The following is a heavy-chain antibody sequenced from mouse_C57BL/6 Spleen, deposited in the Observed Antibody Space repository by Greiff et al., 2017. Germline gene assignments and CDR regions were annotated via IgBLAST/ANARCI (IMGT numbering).Heavy chain of an antibody. CDR1: GYTFTSYW. J-gene: IGHJ3*01. D-gene: IGHD2-4*01. CDR3: ARSGGGYDYDGFAY. CDR2: IDPKSGGT. V-gene: IGHV1-72*01. Sequence: QVQLQQPGAELVKPGASVKLSCKASGYTFTSYWMHWVKQRPGRGLEWIGRIDPKSGGTKYNEKFKSKATLTVAKPSSTADMQLSSLTSEDSAVYYCARSGGGYDYDGFAYWGQGTLVTVSA.